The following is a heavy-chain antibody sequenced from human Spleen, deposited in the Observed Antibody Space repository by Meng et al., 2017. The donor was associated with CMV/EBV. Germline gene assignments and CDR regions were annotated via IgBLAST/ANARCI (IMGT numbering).Heavy chain of an antibody. CDR3: AKDKDIVVIPAAPFDY. V-gene: IGHV3-23*01. CDR2: ISGSADTT. J-gene: IGHJ4*02. D-gene: IGHD2-2*01. Sequence: GESLKISCAASRFTFSSYAMSWVRQAPGKGLEWVSAISGSADTTYYADSVKGRFTISRDNSKNTLYLQMNSLRAEDTAVYYCAKDKDIVVIPAAPFDYWGQGTLVTVSS. CDR1: RFTFSSYA.